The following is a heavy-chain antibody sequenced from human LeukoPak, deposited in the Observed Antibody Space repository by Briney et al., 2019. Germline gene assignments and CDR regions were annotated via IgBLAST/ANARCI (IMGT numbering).Heavy chain of an antibody. CDR2: IRGDNGNT. Sequence: EASVKASCKASGYTFTSYDINWVRQATGQGLEWMGWIRGDNGNTNYAQKFQGRVTMTTETSTSTAYMELGSLGSDETAVYYCARVDLLTGYYFFDYWGQGTLVTVSS. CDR3: ARVDLLTGYYFFDY. CDR1: GYTFTSYD. V-gene: IGHV1-18*01. D-gene: IGHD3-9*01. J-gene: IGHJ4*02.